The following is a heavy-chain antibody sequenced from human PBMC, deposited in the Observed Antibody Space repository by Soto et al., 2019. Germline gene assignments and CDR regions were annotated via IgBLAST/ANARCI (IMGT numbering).Heavy chain of an antibody. Sequence: GGSLRLSCAASGFTFSSSAMSWVRQAPGKGLEWVSAISGSGGSTYYADSVKGHFTISRGNSKNTLYLQMNSLRAEDTAVYYCAKDRGGYCISTSCYYFDLWGQGPLVPVSS. V-gene: IGHV3-23*01. CDR3: AKDRGGYCISTSCYYFDL. CDR1: GFTFSSSA. D-gene: IGHD2-2*01. CDR2: ISGSGGST. J-gene: IGHJ4*02.